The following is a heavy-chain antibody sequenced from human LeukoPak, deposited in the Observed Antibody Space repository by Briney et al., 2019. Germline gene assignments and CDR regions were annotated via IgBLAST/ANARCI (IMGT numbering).Heavy chain of an antibody. D-gene: IGHD2-15*01. J-gene: IGHJ5*02. Sequence: SETLSLTCAVYGGSFSGYYWSWIRQPPGKGLEWIGEINHSGSTNYNPSLKSRVTISVDTSKDQFSLKLSSVTAADTAVYYCARGISGGWFDPWGQGTLVTVS. CDR2: INHSGST. V-gene: IGHV4-34*01. CDR3: ARGISGGWFDP. CDR1: GGSFSGYY.